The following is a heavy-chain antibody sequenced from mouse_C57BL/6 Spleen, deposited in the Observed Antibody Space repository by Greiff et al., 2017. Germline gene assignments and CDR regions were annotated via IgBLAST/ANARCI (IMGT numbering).Heavy chain of an antibody. D-gene: IGHD1-1*01. J-gene: IGHJ3*01. Sequence: QVQLQQSGPELVKPGASVKISCKASGYAFSSSWMNWVKQRPGQGLEWIGRIYPGDGDTNYNGKFKGKATLTADKSSSTAYMQLSSRTSEDSAVYFCARSGDYGSSSSWFAYWGQGTLVTVSA. V-gene: IGHV1-82*01. CDR2: IYPGDGDT. CDR3: ARSGDYGSSSSWFAY. CDR1: GYAFSSSW.